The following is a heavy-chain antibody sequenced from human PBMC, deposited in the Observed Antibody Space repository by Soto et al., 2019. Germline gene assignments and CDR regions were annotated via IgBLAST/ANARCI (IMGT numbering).Heavy chain of an antibody. J-gene: IGHJ4*02. CDR2: ISYHGSDK. D-gene: IGHD4-17*01. CDR3: EKDHLTSTVTTVGY. V-gene: IGHV3-30*18. CDR1: GFTFSNYG. Sequence: QVHLVESGGGVVQPGRSLRLSCAASGFTFSNYGMHWVRQAPGKGLEWVAVISYHGSDKYYADSVKGRFTISRDNSKNTLYLPMDSLRAEDTAVYYCEKDHLTSTVTTVGYWGQGTLVTVSS.